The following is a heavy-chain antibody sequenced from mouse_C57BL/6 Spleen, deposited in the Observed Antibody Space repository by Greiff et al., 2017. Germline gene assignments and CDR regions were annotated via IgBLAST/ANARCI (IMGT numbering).Heavy chain of an antibody. CDR2: ISSGSSTI. CDR1: GFTFSDYG. Sequence: EVKLQESGGGLVKPGGSLKLSCAASGFTFSDYGMHWVRQAPEKGLEWVAYISSGSSTIYYADTVKGRFTISRDNAKKTLFLQITRRMSEDAAMYYCARGSYGSIDDWGQGTSVTVSS. J-gene: IGHJ4*01. CDR3: ARGSYGSIDD. V-gene: IGHV5-17*01. D-gene: IGHD1-1*01.